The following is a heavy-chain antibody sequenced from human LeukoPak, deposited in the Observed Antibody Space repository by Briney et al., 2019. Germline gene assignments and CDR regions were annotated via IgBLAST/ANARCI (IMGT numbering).Heavy chain of an antibody. J-gene: IGHJ4*02. CDR2: ISYSGIT. Sequence: SETLSLTCTVSGGSISSYYWSWVRQPPGKGLEWIGYISYSGITNYNPSLKSRVTISVDTSKKQISLRLSSVTAADTAVYYCTRTTPGSGWYDYWGQGTLVTVSS. CDR1: GGSISSYY. CDR3: TRTTPGSGWYDY. D-gene: IGHD6-19*01. V-gene: IGHV4-59*01.